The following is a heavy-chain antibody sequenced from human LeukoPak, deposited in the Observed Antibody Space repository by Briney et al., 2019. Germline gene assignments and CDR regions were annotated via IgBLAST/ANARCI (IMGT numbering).Heavy chain of an antibody. Sequence: GASVKVSCKASGYTFTSYGISWVRQAPGQGLEWMGWISAYNGNTNYAQKLQGRVTMTTDTSTSTAYMELRSLRSDDTAVYYCARALSDIVVVRDAFDIWGQGTMVTVPS. CDR3: ARALSDIVVVRDAFDI. J-gene: IGHJ3*02. CDR1: GYTFTSYG. D-gene: IGHD2-2*01. CDR2: ISAYNGNT. V-gene: IGHV1-18*01.